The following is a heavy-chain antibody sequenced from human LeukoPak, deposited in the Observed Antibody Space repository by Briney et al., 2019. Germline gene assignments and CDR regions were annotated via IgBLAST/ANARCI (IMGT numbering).Heavy chain of an antibody. CDR1: GYSFTSYW. CDR3: ARQPVLLWFGDAFDI. Sequence: GESLKISCKGSGYSFTSYWIGWVRQMPGKGLEWMGIIYPGDSDTRYSPSFQGQVTISADKSISTAYLQWSSLKASDTAMYYCARQPVLLWFGDAFDIWGQGTMVTVSS. J-gene: IGHJ3*02. V-gene: IGHV5-51*01. D-gene: IGHD3-10*01. CDR2: IYPGDSDT.